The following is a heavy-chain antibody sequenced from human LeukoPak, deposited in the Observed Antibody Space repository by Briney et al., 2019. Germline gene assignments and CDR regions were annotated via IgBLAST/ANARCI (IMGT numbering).Heavy chain of an antibody. J-gene: IGHJ3*02. D-gene: IGHD3-22*01. V-gene: IGHV3-66*02. CDR2: IYSGGST. CDR1: GFTVSSNY. CDR3: ASRHYCDSSGYFDAFDI. Sequence: GGSLRLSCAASGFTVSSNYMSWVRQAPGKGLEWVSVIYSGGSTYYTDSVKGRFTISRDNSKNTLFLQMNSLRAEDTAVYYCASRHYCDSSGYFDAFDIWGRGTMVTVSS.